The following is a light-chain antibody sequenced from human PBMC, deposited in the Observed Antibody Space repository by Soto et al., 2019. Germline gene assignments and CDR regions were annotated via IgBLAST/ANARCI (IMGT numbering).Light chain of an antibody. CDR3: QQYNSYAWT. Sequence: EIVLTQSPGTLSLSPGERATLSCRASQSVTSRFFAWYQHKPGQAPRLLMYGASSRATGIPDRFSGSGSGTDFTLTISRLEPEDFATYYCQQYNSYAWTFGQGTKVDIK. CDR1: QSVTSRF. CDR2: GAS. J-gene: IGKJ1*01. V-gene: IGKV3-20*01.